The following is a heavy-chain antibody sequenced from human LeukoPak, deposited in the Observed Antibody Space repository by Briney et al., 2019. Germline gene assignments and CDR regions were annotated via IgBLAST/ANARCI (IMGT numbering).Heavy chain of an antibody. CDR2: LNPSSGGT. D-gene: IGHD1-26*01. Sequence: ASVTVSCKSSGYTFTDYYMHWVRQAPGQGLEWVGWLNPSSGGTNYTQKFQGRVTMTRGTSISTAYMELSRLRSDDTAVYYCAVFPGIVGATPLRNDAFDIWGQGTMVTVSS. CDR3: AVFPGIVGATPLRNDAFDI. V-gene: IGHV1-2*02. J-gene: IGHJ3*02. CDR1: GYTFTDYY.